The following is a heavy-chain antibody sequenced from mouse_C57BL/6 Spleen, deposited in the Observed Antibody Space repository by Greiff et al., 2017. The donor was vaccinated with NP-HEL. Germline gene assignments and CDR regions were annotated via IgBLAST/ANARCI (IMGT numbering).Heavy chain of an antibody. Sequence: QVQLQQSGAELVKPGASVKMSCKASGYTFTSYWITWVKQRPGQGLEWIGDIYPGSGSTNYNEKFKSKATLTVDTSSSTAYMQLSSLTSEDSAVYYCARSWYDYQNYYALDYWGQGTSVTVSS. J-gene: IGHJ4*01. CDR3: ARSWYDYQNYYALDY. CDR1: GYTFTSYW. V-gene: IGHV1-55*01. CDR2: IYPGSGST. D-gene: IGHD2-4*01.